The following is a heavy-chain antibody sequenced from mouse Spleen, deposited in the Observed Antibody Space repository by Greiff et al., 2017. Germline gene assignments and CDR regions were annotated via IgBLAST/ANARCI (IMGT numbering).Heavy chain of an antibody. CDR3: ARAYYSYYSYDGDWYFDV. V-gene: IGHV5-17*03. Sequence: EVKLVESGGGLVKPGGSLKLSCAASGFTFSDYGMHWVRQAPEKGLEWVAYISSGSSTIYYADTVKGRFTISRDNAKNTLFLQMSSLRSEDTALYYCARAYYSYYSYDGDWYFDVWGAGTTVTVSS. J-gene: IGHJ1*01. CDR2: ISSGSSTI. CDR1: GFTFSDYG. D-gene: IGHD2-12*01.